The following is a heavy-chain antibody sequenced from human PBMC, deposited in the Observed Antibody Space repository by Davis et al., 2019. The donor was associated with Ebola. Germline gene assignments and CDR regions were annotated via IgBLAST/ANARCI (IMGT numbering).Heavy chain of an antibody. CDR2: IIPIFDTP. D-gene: IGHD3-9*01. CDR3: ARDFDRGNYYFDY. V-gene: IGHV1-69*13. J-gene: IGHJ4*02. Sequence: SVTVSCKTSGGSFSSHSISWVRQAPRQGLEWMGGIIPIFDTPHYAQKFQGRITITADASTSTAYMELGSLRSEDTATYFCARDFDRGNYYFDYWGPGTPVTVSS. CDR1: GGSFSSHS.